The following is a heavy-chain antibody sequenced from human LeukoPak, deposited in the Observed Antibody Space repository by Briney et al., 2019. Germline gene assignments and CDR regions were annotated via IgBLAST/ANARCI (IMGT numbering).Heavy chain of an antibody. CDR3: ARLRSTHSIDN. Sequence: PSETLSLTCTVSGYSISSGYYWGWIRQPPGKGLEWIGSIYHSGSTYYNPSLKSRVTISVDTSKTQFSLKLSSVTAADTAMYYSARLRSTHSIDNWGQGTLVTVSS. D-gene: IGHD2-2*01. J-gene: IGHJ4*02. CDR1: GYSISSGYY. CDR2: IYHSGST. V-gene: IGHV4-38-2*02.